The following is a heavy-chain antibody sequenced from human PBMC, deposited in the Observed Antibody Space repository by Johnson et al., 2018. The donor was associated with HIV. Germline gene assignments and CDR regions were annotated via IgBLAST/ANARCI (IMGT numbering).Heavy chain of an antibody. V-gene: IGHV3-20*04. CDR2: INWNGGST. CDR1: GFTFDDYG. Sequence: VQLVESGGGVVRPGGSLRLSCAASGFTFDDYGMSWVRQAPGKGLEWVSGINWNGGSTGYADSVKGRFTISRDNAKNSLYLQMNSLRAEDTAVYYCARVRDYNVWSGQQSRHAFDIWGQGTMVTVSS. D-gene: IGHD3-3*01. J-gene: IGHJ3*02. CDR3: ARVRDYNVWSGQQSRHAFDI.